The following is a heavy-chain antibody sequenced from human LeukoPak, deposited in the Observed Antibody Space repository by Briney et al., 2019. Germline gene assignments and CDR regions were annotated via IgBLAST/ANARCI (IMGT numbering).Heavy chain of an antibody. CDR3: ARDHPSVVATITRGFFSRRSGWYGEFDY. Sequence: GGSLRLSCAASGFTFSDYYMSWIRQAPGKGLEWVSYISSSGSTIYYADSVKGRFTISRDNAKNSLYLQMNSLRAEDTAVYYCARDHPSVVATITRGFFSRRSGWYGEFDYWGQGTLVTVSS. J-gene: IGHJ4*02. CDR1: GFTFSDYY. D-gene: IGHD5-12*01. CDR2: ISSSGSTI. V-gene: IGHV3-11*04.